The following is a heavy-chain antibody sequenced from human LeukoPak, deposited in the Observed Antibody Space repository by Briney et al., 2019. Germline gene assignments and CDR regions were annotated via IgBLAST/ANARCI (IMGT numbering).Heavy chain of an antibody. CDR3: AKTHGVYDYYYMDV. CDR2: IRYDGSNT. V-gene: IGHV3-30*02. D-gene: IGHD6-13*01. CDR1: GFTFSSYG. J-gene: IGHJ6*03. Sequence: GGSLRLSCAASGFTFSSYGMHWVRQAPGKGLEWVAFIRYDGSNTYYADSVKGRFTISRDNSKNTLYLQMNSLRAEDTAVYYCAKTHGVYDYYYMDVWGKGTTVTVSS.